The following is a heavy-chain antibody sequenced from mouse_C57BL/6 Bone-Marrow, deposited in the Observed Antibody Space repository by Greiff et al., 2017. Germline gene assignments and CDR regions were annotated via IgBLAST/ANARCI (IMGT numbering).Heavy chain of an antibody. CDR3: ADTSSPYAMDY. CDR1: GYTFTDYY. CDR2: INPNNGGT. Sequence: EVQLQQSGPELVKPGASVKISCKASGYTFTDYYMNWVKQSHGKSLEWIGDINPNNGGTSYNQKFKGKATLTVDKSSSTAYMELRSLTSEDSAVYYCADTSSPYAMDYWGQGTSVTVSS. D-gene: IGHD5-1-1*01. V-gene: IGHV1-26*01. J-gene: IGHJ4*01.